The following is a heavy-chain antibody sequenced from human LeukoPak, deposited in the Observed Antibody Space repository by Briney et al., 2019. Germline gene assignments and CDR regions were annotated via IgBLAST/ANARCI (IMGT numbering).Heavy chain of an antibody. J-gene: IGHJ4*02. D-gene: IGHD1-1*01. CDR2: ISAGGSNI. Sequence: QAGGSLRLSCAVSGFPFSSYSMNWVRQAPGKGLEWVSYISAGGSNIYYLDAVKGRFTVSRDNAMNSLFLQMDRPRAEDTAIYYCVRVKGTYFDFWGQGTPVTVSS. CDR1: GFPFSSYS. CDR3: VRVKGTYFDF. V-gene: IGHV3-48*01.